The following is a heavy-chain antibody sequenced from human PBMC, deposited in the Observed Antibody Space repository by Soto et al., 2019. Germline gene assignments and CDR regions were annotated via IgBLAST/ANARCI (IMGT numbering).Heavy chain of an antibody. V-gene: IGHV4-61*01. Sequence: PSETLSLTCTVSGGSVSSGSYYWSWIRQPPGKGLEWIGYIYYSGSTNYNPSLKSRVTISVDTSKNQFSLKLSSVTAADTAVYYCARVLCTNGVCYPYYYYGMDVWGQGTTVTVSS. CDR3: ARVLCTNGVCYPYYYYGMDV. CDR1: GGSVSSGSYY. D-gene: IGHD2-8*01. J-gene: IGHJ6*02. CDR2: IYYSGST.